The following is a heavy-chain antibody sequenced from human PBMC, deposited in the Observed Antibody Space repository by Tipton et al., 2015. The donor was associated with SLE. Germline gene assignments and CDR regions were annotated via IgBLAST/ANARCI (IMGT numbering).Heavy chain of an antibody. CDR2: ISSSSSYI. D-gene: IGHD1-1*01. CDR3: AVQGDAFDI. V-gene: IGHV3-21*01. Sequence: SLRLSCAASGFTFDDYTMHWVRQAPGKGLEWVSSISSSSSYIYYADSVKGRFTISRDNAKNSLYLQMNSLRAEDTAVYYCAVQGDAFDIWGQGTMVTVSS. J-gene: IGHJ3*02. CDR1: GFTFDDYT.